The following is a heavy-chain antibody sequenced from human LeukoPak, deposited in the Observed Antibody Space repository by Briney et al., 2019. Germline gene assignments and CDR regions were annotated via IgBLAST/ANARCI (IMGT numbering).Heavy chain of an antibody. D-gene: IGHD2-15*01. V-gene: IGHV3-23*01. J-gene: IGHJ4*02. Sequence: GGSLRLSCAVSGFTFGSYAMAWVRQAPGKGLEWVSSISGSGGSTYHADSVKGRFTISRDNSKNTLYLQMNSLRDEDTAVYFCAKDTVVVVAEFDYWGQGILVTVSS. CDR3: AKDTVVVVAEFDY. CDR2: ISGSGGST. CDR1: GFTFGSYA.